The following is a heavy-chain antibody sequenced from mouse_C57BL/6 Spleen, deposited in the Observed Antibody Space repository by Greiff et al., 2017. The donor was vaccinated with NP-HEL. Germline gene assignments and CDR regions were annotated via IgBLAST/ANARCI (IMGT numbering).Heavy chain of an antibody. D-gene: IGHD1-1*01. V-gene: IGHV5-4*01. CDR2: ISDGGSYT. J-gene: IGHJ1*03. CDR1: GFTFSSYA. CDR3: ARDQGTYYGSSRYFDV. Sequence: DVQLVESGGGLVKPGGSLKLSCAASGFTFSSYAMSWVRQTPEKRLEWVATISDGGSYTYYPDNVKGRFTISRDNAKNNLYLQMSHLKSEDTAMYYCARDQGTYYGSSRYFDVWGTGTTVTVSS.